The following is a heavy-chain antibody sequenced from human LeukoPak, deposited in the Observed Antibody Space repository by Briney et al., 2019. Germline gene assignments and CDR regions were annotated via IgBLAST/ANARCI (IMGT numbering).Heavy chain of an antibody. CDR3: ATSAFDSSGYYSY. Sequence: GGSLRLSCAASGFTFSRYSMNWVRQAPGKGLEWVSYISSSSSYIYYADSVKGRFTISRDNAKNSLYLQMNSLRAEDTAVYYCATSAFDSSGYYSYWGQGTLVTVSS. J-gene: IGHJ4*02. V-gene: IGHV3-21*05. CDR1: GFTFSRYS. D-gene: IGHD3-22*01. CDR2: ISSSSSYI.